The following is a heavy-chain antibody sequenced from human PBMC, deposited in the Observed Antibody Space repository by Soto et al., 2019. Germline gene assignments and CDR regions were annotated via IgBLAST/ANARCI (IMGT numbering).Heavy chain of an antibody. CDR1: GGTFSSYA. Sequence: ASVKVSCKASGGTFSSYAISWVRQAPGQGLEWMGWISAYNGNTNYAQKLQGRVTMTTDTSTSTAYMELRSLRSDDTAVYYCARAGWYCSGGSCYSDYWGQGTLVTVSS. CDR2: ISAYNGNT. V-gene: IGHV1-18*01. J-gene: IGHJ4*02. CDR3: ARAGWYCSGGSCYSDY. D-gene: IGHD2-15*01.